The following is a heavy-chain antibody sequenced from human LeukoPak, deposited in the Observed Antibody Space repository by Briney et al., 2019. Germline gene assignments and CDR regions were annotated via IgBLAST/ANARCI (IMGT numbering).Heavy chain of an antibody. D-gene: IGHD1-26*01. V-gene: IGHV4-4*07. CDR1: GGSISSYY. J-gene: IGHJ6*03. CDR2: IYTSGST. CDR3: ARVRVAQGEYYYYYMDV. Sequence: SETLSLTCTVSGGSISSYYWSWIRQPAGKGLGWIGRIYTSGSTNYNPSLKSRVTMSVDTSKNQFSLKLSSVTAADTAVYYCARVRVAQGEYYYYYMDVWGKGTTVTVSS.